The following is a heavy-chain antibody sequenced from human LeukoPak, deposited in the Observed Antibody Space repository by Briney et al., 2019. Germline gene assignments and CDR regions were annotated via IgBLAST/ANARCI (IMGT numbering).Heavy chain of an antibody. CDR3: ARSSYYYDSSGPYY. J-gene: IGHJ4*02. D-gene: IGHD3-22*01. CDR2: INHNGST. V-gene: IGHV4-34*01. Sequence: SETLSLTCAVYGGSFSGYYWSWIRQPPGKGLEWIGEINHNGSTNYNPSLKSRVTISVDTSKNQFSLKLSSVTAADTAVYYCARSSYYYDSSGPYYWGQGTLVTVSS. CDR1: GGSFSGYY.